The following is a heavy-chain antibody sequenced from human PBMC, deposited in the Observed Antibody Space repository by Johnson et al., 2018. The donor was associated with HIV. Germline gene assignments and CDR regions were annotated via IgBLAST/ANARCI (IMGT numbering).Heavy chain of an antibody. CDR2: ISYDGSNK. D-gene: IGHD6-19*01. V-gene: IGHV3-30-3*01. J-gene: IGHJ3*02. CDR3: VRGRLYSSGWTHGGAFDI. Sequence: VQLVESGGRVVQPGRSLRLSCAASGFTFSSSAMHWVRQAPGKGLEWMAVISYDGSNKNYADSVKGRFTISRDNSKNTLYLQMNSLRAEDTAVYYCVRGRLYSSGWTHGGAFDIWGPGTMVAVSS. CDR1: GFTFSSSA.